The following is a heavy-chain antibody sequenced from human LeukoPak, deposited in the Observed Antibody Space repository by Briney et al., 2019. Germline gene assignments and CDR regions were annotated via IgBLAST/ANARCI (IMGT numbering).Heavy chain of an antibody. CDR3: ARVSPYSSSWYWEDY. CDR1: GYTFTGYY. J-gene: IGHJ4*02. CDR2: INPNSGGT. D-gene: IGHD6-13*01. Sequence: ASVKVSCKASGYTFTGYYMHWVRQAPGQGLEWMGWINPNSGGTNYAQKFQGRVTMTRDTSSSTAYMELSRLRSDDTAVYYCARVSPYSSSWYWEDYWGQGTLGTVSS. V-gene: IGHV1-2*02.